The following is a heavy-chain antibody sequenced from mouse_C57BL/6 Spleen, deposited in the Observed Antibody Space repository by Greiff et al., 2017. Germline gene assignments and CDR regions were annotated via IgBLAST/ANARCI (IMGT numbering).Heavy chain of an antibody. CDR2: ISSGGDYI. J-gene: IGHJ2*01. CDR3: TRLTGTGFDY. Sequence: EVQGVESGEGLVKPGGSLKLSCAASGFTFSSYAMSWVRQTPEKRLEWVAYISSGGDYIYYADIVKGRFTISRDNARNTMYLQMSSLKSEDTAMYYCTRLTGTGFDYWGQGTTLTVSS. V-gene: IGHV5-9-1*02. CDR1: GFTFSSYA. D-gene: IGHD4-1*01.